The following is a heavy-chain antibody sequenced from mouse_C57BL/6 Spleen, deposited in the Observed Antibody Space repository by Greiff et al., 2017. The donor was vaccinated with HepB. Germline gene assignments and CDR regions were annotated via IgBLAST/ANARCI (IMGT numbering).Heavy chain of an antibody. V-gene: IGHV1-47*01. J-gene: IGHJ1*03. CDR3: ARGDDGSSLYWDFGG. CDR2: FHPYNDDT. CDR1: GYTFTTYP. D-gene: IGHD1-1*01. Sequence: QVQLKQSGAELVKPGASVKMSCKASGYTFTTYPIEWMKQNHGKSLEWIGNFHPYNDDTKYNEKFKGKATLTVEKSSSTVYLELSRLTSDDSAVYYCARGDDGSSLYWDFGGWGTGTTVTVA.